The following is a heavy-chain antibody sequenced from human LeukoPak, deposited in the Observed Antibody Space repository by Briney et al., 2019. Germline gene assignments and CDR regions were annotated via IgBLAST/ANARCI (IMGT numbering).Heavy chain of an antibody. V-gene: IGHV4-34*01. CDR3: ARRARGYSSGWYTESPWFDP. J-gene: IGHJ5*02. D-gene: IGHD6-19*01. CDR1: GGSFCGYY. CDR2: INHGSST. Sequence: PSETLSLTSAVYGGSFCGYYWMWMRPPPGQERVGIGEINHGSSTNYNPSPKSRVTISVDTSKNQFSLKLSSVTAADTAVYYCARRARGYSSGWYTESPWFDPWGQGTLVTVSS.